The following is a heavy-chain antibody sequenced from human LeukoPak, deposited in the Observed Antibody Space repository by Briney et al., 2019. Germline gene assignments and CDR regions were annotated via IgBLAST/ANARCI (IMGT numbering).Heavy chain of an antibody. J-gene: IGHJ4*02. CDR3: ARGALVGAHLLSY. D-gene: IGHD1-26*01. Sequence: ASVKVSCKASGGTFSSYAISWMRQAPGQGLEWMGGIIPIFGTANYAQKFQGRVTITADKSTSTAYMELSSLRSEDTAVYYCARGALVGAHLLSYWGQGTLVTVSS. V-gene: IGHV1-69*06. CDR1: GGTFSSYA. CDR2: IIPIFGTA.